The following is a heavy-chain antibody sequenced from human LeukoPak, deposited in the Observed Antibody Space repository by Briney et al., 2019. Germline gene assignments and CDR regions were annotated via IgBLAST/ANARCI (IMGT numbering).Heavy chain of an antibody. CDR3: ARDHGWYRWYFDY. V-gene: IGHV1-69*04. J-gene: IGHJ4*02. CDR2: IIPILGIA. CDR1: GGTLGSYA. D-gene: IGHD6-19*01. Sequence: ASVKVSCKASGGTLGSYAISWVRQAPGQGLEWMGRIIPILGIANYAQKFQGRVTITADKSTSTAYMELSSLRSEDTAVYYCARDHGWYRWYFDYWGQGTLATVSS.